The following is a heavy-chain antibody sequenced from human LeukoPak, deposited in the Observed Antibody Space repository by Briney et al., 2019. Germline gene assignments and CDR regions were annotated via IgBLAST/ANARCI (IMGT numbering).Heavy chain of an antibody. CDR1: GFIFSDDY. Sequence: GGSLRLSCAASGFIFSDDYMNWLRQAPGKGPEWVAFISSASSTIHYADSVKGRFTISRDNAKNSLYLQMNSLRAEDTAVYYCARDWRDSSGKFPNDAFDIWGQGTMVTVSS. CDR3: ARDWRDSSGKFPNDAFDI. V-gene: IGHV3-11*04. CDR2: ISSASSTI. D-gene: IGHD3-22*01. J-gene: IGHJ3*02.